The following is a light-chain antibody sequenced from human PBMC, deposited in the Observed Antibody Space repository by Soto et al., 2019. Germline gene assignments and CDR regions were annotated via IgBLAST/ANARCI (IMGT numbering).Light chain of an antibody. V-gene: IGLV4-69*01. Sequence: QAVVTQSPSASASLGASVKLTCTLSSGHSSYAIAWHQQQPEKGPRYLMKLNSDGSHSKGDGIPDRFSGSSSGAEPYPTISKLQSEDEADYYCQTWGTGIVVFGGGTKLTVL. CDR1: SGHSSYA. CDR3: QTWGTGIVV. J-gene: IGLJ2*01. CDR2: LNSDGSH.